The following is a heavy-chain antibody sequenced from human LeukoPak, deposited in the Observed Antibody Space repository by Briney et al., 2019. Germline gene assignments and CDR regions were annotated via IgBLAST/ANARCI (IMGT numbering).Heavy chain of an antibody. CDR3: ARDLGHTSGLDY. J-gene: IGHJ4*02. D-gene: IGHD3-10*01. Sequence: GRSLRLSCAASGFTFSSYGMHWVRQAPGKGLEGVAVIWYDGSNKYYADSVKGRFTISRDNSKNTLYLQMNSLRAEDTAVYYCARDLGHTSGLDYWGQGTLVTVSS. CDR2: IWYDGSNK. V-gene: IGHV3-33*01. CDR1: GFTFSSYG.